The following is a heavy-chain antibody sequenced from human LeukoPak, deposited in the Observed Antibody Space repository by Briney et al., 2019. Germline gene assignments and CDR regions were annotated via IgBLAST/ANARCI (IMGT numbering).Heavy chain of an antibody. V-gene: IGHV4-31*03. CDR1: GGSISSGGYY. D-gene: IGHD3-10*01. CDR3: ARVMDDVLLWFGELLRGFRFDP. J-gene: IGHJ5*02. CDR2: IYYSGST. Sequence: PSQTLSLTCTVSGGSISSGGYYWSWIRQHPGKGLEWIGYIYYSGSTYYNPYLKSRVTISVDASKNQFSLKLSSVTAADTAVYYCARVMDDVLLWFGELLRGFRFDPWGQGTLVTVSS.